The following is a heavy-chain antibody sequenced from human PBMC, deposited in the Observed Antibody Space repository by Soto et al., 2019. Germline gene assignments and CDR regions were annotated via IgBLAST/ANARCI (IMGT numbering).Heavy chain of an antibody. CDR2: ISGSGGST. CDR3: AKRCSGSRCYWFEP. J-gene: IGHJ5*02. Sequence: GGSLRLSCAASGFTFNGYAMNWVRQAPGKGLEWVSGISGSGGSTYYADAGKGRFTISIENSKNTLYLQMNSLRAEKTSVYFRAKRCSGSRCYWFEPWVQVTPVTVSS. V-gene: IGHV3-23*01. D-gene: IGHD6-13*01. CDR1: GFTFNGYA.